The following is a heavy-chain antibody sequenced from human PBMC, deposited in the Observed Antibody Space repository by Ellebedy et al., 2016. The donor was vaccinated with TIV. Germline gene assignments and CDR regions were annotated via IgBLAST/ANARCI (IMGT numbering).Heavy chain of an antibody. CDR1: GYTLSDLS. CDR3: ATSILGLLEWFDAFDV. CDR2: FDPEEGET. D-gene: IGHD3-3*01. J-gene: IGHJ3*01. Sequence: ASVKVSCKVSGYTLSDLSMHWVRQAPGKGLEWMGSFDPEEGETLYAQKFQGRITVTEDTSTGTVHMEMSSLRSDDTAVYYCATSILGLLEWFDAFDVWGQGTMVTVSS. V-gene: IGHV1-24*01.